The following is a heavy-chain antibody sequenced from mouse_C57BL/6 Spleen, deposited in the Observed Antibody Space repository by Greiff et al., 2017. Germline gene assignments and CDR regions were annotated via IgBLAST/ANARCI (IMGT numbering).Heavy chain of an antibody. D-gene: IGHD1-1*01. CDR3: AREGTTVVADYFDY. CDR2: IYPGDGDT. CDR1: GYAFSSYW. J-gene: IGHJ2*01. Sequence: VQLQQSGAELVKPGASVKISCKASGYAFSSYWMNWVKQRPGKGLEWIGQIYPGDGDTNYNGKFKGKATLTADKSSSTAYMQLSSLTSEDSAVYCCAREGTTVVADYFDYWGQGTTLTVSS. V-gene: IGHV1-80*01.